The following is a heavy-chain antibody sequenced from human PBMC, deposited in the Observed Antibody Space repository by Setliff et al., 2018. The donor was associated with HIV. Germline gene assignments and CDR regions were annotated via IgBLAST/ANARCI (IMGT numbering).Heavy chain of an antibody. J-gene: IGHJ4*02. V-gene: IGHV4-39*01. D-gene: IGHD3-10*01. CDR1: GGSISNSNYY. CDR2: IYYSGST. Sequence: TLSLTCTVSGGSISNSNYYWGWIRQPPGKGLEWIGNIYYSGSTYYNPSLKTRVTISVDGSKNQFSLKLKSVTAADTAVYHCARWHPPYGFWEEDYWGQGTLVTVSS. CDR3: ARWHPPYGFWEEDY.